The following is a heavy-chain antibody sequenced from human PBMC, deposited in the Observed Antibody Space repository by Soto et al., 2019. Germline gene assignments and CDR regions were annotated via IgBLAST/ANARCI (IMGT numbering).Heavy chain of an antibody. CDR2: IKSETDGGTT. CDR3: AREMGASGY. D-gene: IGHD3-16*01. Sequence: GGSLRLSCAASEFTFSNAWMNWVRQAPGKGLEWVGLIKSETDGGTTDYAAPVKGRFTVSRDDSKNTLYLQMNSLRAEDTAVYYCAREMGASGYWGQGTLVTVSS. V-gene: IGHV3-15*01. CDR1: EFTFSNAW. J-gene: IGHJ4*02.